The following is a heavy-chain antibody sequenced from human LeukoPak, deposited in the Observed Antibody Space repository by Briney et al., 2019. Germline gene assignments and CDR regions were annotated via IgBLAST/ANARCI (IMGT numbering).Heavy chain of an antibody. CDR1: GYTFTSYA. J-gene: IGHJ3*02. Sequence: GASVKVSCKASGYTFTSYAMNWVRQAPGQGLEWMGWINTNTGNPTYAQGFTGRFVFSLDTSVSTAYLRISSLKAEDTAVYYCARDHGSGTYTAFDIWGQGTMVTVSS. CDR2: INTNTGNP. CDR3: ARDHGSGTYTAFDI. D-gene: IGHD3-10*01. V-gene: IGHV7-4-1*02.